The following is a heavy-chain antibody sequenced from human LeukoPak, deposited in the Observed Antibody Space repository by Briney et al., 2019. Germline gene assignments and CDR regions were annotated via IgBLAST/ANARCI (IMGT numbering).Heavy chain of an antibody. D-gene: IGHD3-3*01. J-gene: IGHJ4*02. Sequence: GGSLRLSCAASGFTFSSYSMNWVRQAPGKGLEWVSYISTTSGAIYYADSVKGRFTISRDNAKNSLYLQMNGLRAEDTAVYYCARDILGAIYYFEYWGQGTLVTVSS. V-gene: IGHV3-48*01. CDR3: ARDILGAIYYFEY. CDR2: ISTTSGAI. CDR1: GFTFSSYS.